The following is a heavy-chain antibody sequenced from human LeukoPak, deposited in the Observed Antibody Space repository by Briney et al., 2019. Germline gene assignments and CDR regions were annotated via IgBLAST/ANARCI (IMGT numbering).Heavy chain of an antibody. Sequence: SVTVSCKASGGTFNSYAISWVRQAPGQGLEWMGGIIPIFGTANYAQKFQGRVTITADESTSTAYMELSSLRSEDTAVYYCARVESEYYDFWSGYPPPPYYYGMDVWGQGTTVTVSS. V-gene: IGHV1-69*13. J-gene: IGHJ6*02. CDR3: ARVESEYYDFWSGYPPPPYYYGMDV. CDR1: GGTFNSYA. CDR2: IIPIFGTA. D-gene: IGHD3-3*01.